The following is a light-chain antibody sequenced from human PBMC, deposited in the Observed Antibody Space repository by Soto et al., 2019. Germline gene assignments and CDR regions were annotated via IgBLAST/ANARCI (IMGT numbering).Light chain of an antibody. J-gene: IGKJ1*01. CDR2: AAS. Sequence: DIQMTQSPSSLSASVGDRVTITCRASRSTSSYLNWYQQKPGKAPILLIYAASSLQSGVPSRFSGSGSGTEFTLTISSLQPEDFATYYCQQSYSLPPTWTFGQGTKVDIK. CDR3: QQSYSLPPTWT. V-gene: IGKV1-39*01. CDR1: RSTSSY.